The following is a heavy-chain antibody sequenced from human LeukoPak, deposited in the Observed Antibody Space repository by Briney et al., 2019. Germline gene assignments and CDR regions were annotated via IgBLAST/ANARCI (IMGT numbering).Heavy chain of an antibody. D-gene: IGHD1-26*01. CDR2: IYCSGST. CDR3: ARWSTGSYNNWFDP. J-gene: IGHJ5*02. Sequence: PSETLSLTCTVSGGSISSYYWSWIRQPPGKGLEWIGYIYCSGSTNYNPSLNSRVTISVDTSKNHFSLKLSSVTAADTAVYYCARWSTGSYNNWFDPWGQGTLVTVSS. CDR1: GGSISSYY. V-gene: IGHV4-59*01.